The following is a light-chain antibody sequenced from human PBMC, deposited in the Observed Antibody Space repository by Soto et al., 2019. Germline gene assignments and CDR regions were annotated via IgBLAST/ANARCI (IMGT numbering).Light chain of an antibody. V-gene: IGKV3-15*01. CDR2: GAS. J-gene: IGKJ4*01. CDR3: QQYNDWPPLT. Sequence: EIVMTQSPATLSVSPGERATLSCRASQSVYSYLAWYQQKPGQAPRLLIYGASTRATGVPARFSGSGSGTEFTLTISSLQSEDFAVYYCQQYNDWPPLTFGGGTKVEIK. CDR1: QSVYSY.